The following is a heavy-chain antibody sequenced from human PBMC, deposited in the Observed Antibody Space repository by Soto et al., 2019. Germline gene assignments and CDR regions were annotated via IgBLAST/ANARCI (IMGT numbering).Heavy chain of an antibody. CDR2: ISGSGGGT. Sequence: GGSLRLSCAASGFTFSSYAMSWVRQAPGKGLEWVSSISGSGGGTYYADSVKGRFTISRDNSGSILYLQMSSLGAEDTAVYYCVKDRLSSGVVTRFDPWGQGTLVTVSS. D-gene: IGHD6-6*01. CDR1: GFTFSSYA. J-gene: IGHJ5*02. V-gene: IGHV3-23*01. CDR3: VKDRLSSGVVTRFDP.